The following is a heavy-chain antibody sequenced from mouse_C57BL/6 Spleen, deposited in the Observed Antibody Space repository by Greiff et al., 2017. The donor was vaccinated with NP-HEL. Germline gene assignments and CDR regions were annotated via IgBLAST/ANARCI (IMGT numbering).Heavy chain of an antibody. V-gene: IGHV1-15*01. D-gene: IGHD2-1*01. CDR3: TNIYYGNYGAD. CDR2: IDPETGGT. CDR1: GYTFTDYE. Sequence: QVQLQQSGAELVRPGASVTLSCKASGYTFTDYEMHWVKQTPVHGLEWIGAIDPETGGTAYNQKFKGKAILTADKSSSTAYMELRSLTSEDSAVYYCTNIYYGNYGADWGQGTLVTVSA. J-gene: IGHJ3*01.